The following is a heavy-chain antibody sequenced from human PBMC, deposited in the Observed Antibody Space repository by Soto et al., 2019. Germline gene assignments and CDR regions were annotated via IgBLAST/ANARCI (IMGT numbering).Heavy chain of an antibody. D-gene: IGHD2-21*02. J-gene: IGHJ4*02. Sequence: QVQLVESGGGVVQPGRSLRLSCAASGFTFSSYGMHWVRQAPGKGLEWVAVISYDGSNKYYADSVKGRFTISRDNSKNTLYLQMNSRRGEDTAVYYCAKERSSFFVGVTATPDYWGRGPLFTVSS. CDR3: AKERSSFFVGVTATPDY. CDR1: GFTFSSYG. V-gene: IGHV3-30*18. CDR2: ISYDGSNK.